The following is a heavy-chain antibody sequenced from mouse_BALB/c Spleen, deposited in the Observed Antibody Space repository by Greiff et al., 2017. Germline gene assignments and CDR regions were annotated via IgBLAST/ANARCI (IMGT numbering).Heavy chain of an antibody. CDR3: AGLPPSY. CDR2: IDPANGNT. J-gene: IGHJ3*01. CDR1: GFNIKDTY. D-gene: IGHD2-2*01. V-gene: IGHV14-3*02. Sequence: DVKLVESGAELVKPGASVKLSCTASGFNIKDTYMHWVKQRPEQGLEWIGRIDPANGNTKYDPKFQGKATITADTSSNTAYLQLSSLTSEDTAVYYCAGLPPSYWGQGTLVTVSA.